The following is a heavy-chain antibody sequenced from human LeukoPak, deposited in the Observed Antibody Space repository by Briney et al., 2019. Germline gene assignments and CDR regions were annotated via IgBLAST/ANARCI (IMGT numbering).Heavy chain of an antibody. CDR1: GFTFSSYA. CDR2: ISGSGGST. Sequence: GGSLRLSCAASGFTFSSYATSWVRQAPGKGLEWVSTISGSGGSTYYADSVKGRFTISRDNSKNTLYLQMNSLRAEDTAVYYCAKPPPGSWWAFDYWGQGTLVTVSS. D-gene: IGHD6-13*01. V-gene: IGHV3-23*01. CDR3: AKPPPGSWWAFDY. J-gene: IGHJ4*02.